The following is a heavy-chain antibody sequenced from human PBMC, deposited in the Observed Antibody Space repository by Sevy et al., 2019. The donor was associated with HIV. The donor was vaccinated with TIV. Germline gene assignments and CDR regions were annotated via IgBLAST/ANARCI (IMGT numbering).Heavy chain of an antibody. J-gene: IGHJ4*02. D-gene: IGHD3-10*01. Sequence: ASVKVSCKVSGYTFTSYYMHWVRQAPGQGLEWMGIINPSGGSTSYAQKFQGRVTMTRDTSTSTVYMELSSLRSEDTAVYYCARDSTVRGQNSFYFDYWGQGTLVTVSS. CDR2: INPSGGST. CDR1: GYTFTSYY. CDR3: ARDSTVRGQNSFYFDY. V-gene: IGHV1-46*01.